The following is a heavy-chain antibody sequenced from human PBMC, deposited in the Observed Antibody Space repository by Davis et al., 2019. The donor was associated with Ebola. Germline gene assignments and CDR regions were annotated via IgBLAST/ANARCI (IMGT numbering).Heavy chain of an antibody. D-gene: IGHD6-19*01. CDR2: IRSKANSYAT. Sequence: GESLKISCAASGFTFSGSAMHWVRQASGKGLEWVGRIRSKANSYATAYAASVKGRFTISRDDSKNTAYLQMNSLKTEDTAVYYCARAVAGTDYWGQGTLVTVSS. J-gene: IGHJ4*02. CDR3: ARAVAGTDY. CDR1: GFTFSGSA. V-gene: IGHV3-73*01.